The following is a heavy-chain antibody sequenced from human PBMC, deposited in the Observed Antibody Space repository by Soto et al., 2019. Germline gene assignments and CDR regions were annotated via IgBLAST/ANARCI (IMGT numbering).Heavy chain of an antibody. CDR1: GGSISSYY. V-gene: IGHV4-59*01. D-gene: IGHD6-6*01. J-gene: IGHJ6*02. CDR3: ARSMYSTSAQLYYGMDV. CDR2: IYYSGIT. Sequence: SETLSLTCTVSGGSISSYYWSWIRKPPGKGLGWIGYIYYSGITNYNSSLKSRVTISVDTSKNQLSLKLSSVTAADTAVYYCARSMYSTSAQLYYGMDVWGQGTTVTVSS.